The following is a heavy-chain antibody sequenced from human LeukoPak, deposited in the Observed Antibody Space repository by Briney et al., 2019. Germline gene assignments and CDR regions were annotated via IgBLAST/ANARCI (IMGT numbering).Heavy chain of an antibody. CDR2: MFYSGST. J-gene: IGHJ4*02. CDR3: ARGGAYSGSFLLYFDY. D-gene: IGHD1-26*01. CDR1: GGSISSYY. V-gene: IGHV4-59*01. Sequence: SETLSLTCTVSGGSISSYYWSWIRQPPGKGLEWIGYMFYSGSTNYNPSLKSRVTTSVDTSTNHFSLKLSSVTAADTAVYYCARGGAYSGSFLLYFDYWGQGTLVTVSS.